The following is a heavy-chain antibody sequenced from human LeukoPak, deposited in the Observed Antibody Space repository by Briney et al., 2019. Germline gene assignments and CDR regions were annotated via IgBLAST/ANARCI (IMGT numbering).Heavy chain of an antibody. CDR2: ISYSGRT. Sequence: GSLRLSCAASGFTFSDYYMSWIRQAPGKGLEWVASISYSGRTYYKPSLESRVTISVDTSKSQFSLKLNSVTAADTAVYYCAPGNSGYYFVWGQGTLVTVSS. J-gene: IGHJ4*02. D-gene: IGHD3-22*01. CDR1: GFTFSDYY. CDR3: APGNSGYYFV. V-gene: IGHV4-38-2*01.